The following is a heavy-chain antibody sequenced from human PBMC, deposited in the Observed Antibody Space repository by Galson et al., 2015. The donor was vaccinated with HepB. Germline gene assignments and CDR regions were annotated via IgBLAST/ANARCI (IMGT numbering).Heavy chain of an antibody. V-gene: IGHV3-11*01. CDR3: AKDGLMVYDRFFDY. CDR1: GFTFSDYY. CDR2: ISSSGSTI. D-gene: IGHD2-8*01. J-gene: IGHJ4*02. Sequence: SLRLSCAASGFTFSDYYMSWIRQAPGKGLEWVSYISSSGSTIYYADSVKGRFTISRDNAKNSLYLQMNSLRAEDTAVYYCAKDGLMVYDRFFDYWGQGTLVTVSS.